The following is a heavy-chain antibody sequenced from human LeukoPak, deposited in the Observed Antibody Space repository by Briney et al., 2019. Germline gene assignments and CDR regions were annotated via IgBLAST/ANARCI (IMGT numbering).Heavy chain of an antibody. Sequence: SETLSLTCTVSGGSISSGGYYWSWIRQPPGKGLEWIGYIYHSGSTYYNPPLKSRVTISVDRSKNQFSLKLSSVTAADTAVYYCARDGPPGSSWYGWGQGTLVTVSS. D-gene: IGHD6-13*01. V-gene: IGHV4-30-2*01. CDR2: IYHSGST. CDR1: GGSISSGGYY. CDR3: ARDGPPGSSWYG. J-gene: IGHJ4*02.